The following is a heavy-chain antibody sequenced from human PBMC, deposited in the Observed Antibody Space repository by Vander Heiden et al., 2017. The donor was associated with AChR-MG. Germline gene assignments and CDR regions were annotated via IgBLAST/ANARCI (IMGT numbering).Heavy chain of an antibody. D-gene: IGHD6-19*01. V-gene: IGHV3-48*03. Sequence: EVQLVESGGGSVQPGGSLRPSCAASGFTFSSYGMNWVRQAPGKGLEWVSYISSSGSTIYYADSVKGRFTISRDNAKNSLYLQMNSLRAEDTAVYYCARSRYSSKGDYWGQGTLVTVS. CDR2: ISSSGSTI. J-gene: IGHJ4*02. CDR1: GFTFSSYG. CDR3: ARSRYSSKGDY.